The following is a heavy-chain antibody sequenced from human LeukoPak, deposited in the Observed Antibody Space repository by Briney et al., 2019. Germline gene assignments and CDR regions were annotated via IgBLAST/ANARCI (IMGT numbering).Heavy chain of an antibody. J-gene: IGHJ4*02. Sequence: GGSLRLSCVASGITFSNSWMGWVRQAPGKGLEWVADIKEDDSEKNYVDSVRGRFTISRDNAKSSVYLQMNSLRADDTAVYYCGRGSGWIFDSWGQGTLVTVSS. CDR3: GRGSGWIFDS. D-gene: IGHD6-19*01. CDR1: GITFSNSW. V-gene: IGHV3-7*01. CDR2: IKEDDSEK.